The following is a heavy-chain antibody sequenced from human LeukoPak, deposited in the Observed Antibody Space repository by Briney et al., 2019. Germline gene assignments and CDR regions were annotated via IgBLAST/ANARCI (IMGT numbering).Heavy chain of an antibody. CDR3: ARDAFGVDKSPL. CDR1: GFTVSSTH. V-gene: IGHV3-53*01. Sequence: PGGSLRLSCAASGFTVSSTHMVWVRQAPGKGLEWVSVTYTGGNSYYAGSVQGRFIISRDNAKNTLHLQMNSLRAEDTAVYYCARDAFGVDKSPLWGQGTLVTVSS. CDR2: TYTGGNS. D-gene: IGHD3-3*01. J-gene: IGHJ4*02.